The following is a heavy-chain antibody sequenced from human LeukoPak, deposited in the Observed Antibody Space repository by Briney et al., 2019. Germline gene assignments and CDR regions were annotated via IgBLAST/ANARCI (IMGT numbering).Heavy chain of an antibody. CDR2: IYTSGST. CDR1: GGSISSGSYY. CDR3: ARGNSGYSYGHDY. V-gene: IGHV4-61*02. J-gene: IGHJ4*02. Sequence: PSETLSLTCTVSGGSISSGSYYWSWIRQPAGKGLEWIGRIYTSGSTNYNPSLKSRVTISVDTSKNQFSLKLSSVTAADTAVYYCARGNSGYSYGHDYWGQGTLVTVSS. D-gene: IGHD5-18*01.